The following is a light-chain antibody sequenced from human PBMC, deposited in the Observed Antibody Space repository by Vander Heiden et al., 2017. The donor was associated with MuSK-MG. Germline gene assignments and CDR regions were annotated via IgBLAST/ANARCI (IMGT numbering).Light chain of an antibody. CDR3: QSYDSSLSVHVV. V-gene: IGLV1-40*01. Sequence: QSVLTQPPSVSGAPGQRVTISCTGSSSNIGAGYDVHWYQQLPGTAPKRLIYGNSNRPSGVPDRFSGSKSGTSASLAITGLQAEDGADYYCQSYDSSLSVHVVFGGGTKLTVL. J-gene: IGLJ2*01. CDR2: GNS. CDR1: SSNIGAGYD.